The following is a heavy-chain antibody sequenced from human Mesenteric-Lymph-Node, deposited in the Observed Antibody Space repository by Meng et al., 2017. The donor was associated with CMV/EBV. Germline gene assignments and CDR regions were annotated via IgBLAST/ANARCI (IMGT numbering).Heavy chain of an antibody. V-gene: IGHV1-2*02. J-gene: IGHJ5*02. D-gene: IGHD3-3*01. CDR2: INPNSGGT. CDR1: GYTFTGYY. Sequence: ASVKVSCKASGYTFTGYYMHWVRQAPGQGLEWMGWINPNSGGTNYAQKFQGRVTMTRDTSISTAYMELSRLRSDDTAVYYCARDHGPLPTIFGVVIPVDAWGNNWFDPWGQGTLVTVSS. CDR3: ARDHGPLPTIFGVVIPVDAWGNNWFDP.